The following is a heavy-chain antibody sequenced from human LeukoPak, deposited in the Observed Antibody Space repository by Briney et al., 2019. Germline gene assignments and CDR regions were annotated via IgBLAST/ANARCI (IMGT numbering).Heavy chain of an antibody. D-gene: IGHD2-2*01. J-gene: IGHJ5*02. V-gene: IGHV5-51*01. CDR3: ARQFYGSTSPNWFDP. CDR1: GYSFTSYW. Sequence: GESLKISCKGSGYSFTSYWIGWVRQMPGKGLEWMGIIYPGDSDTRYSPSSQGQVTISADKSISTAYLQWSSLKASDTAMYYCARQFYGSTSPNWFDPWGQGTLVTVSS. CDR2: IYPGDSDT.